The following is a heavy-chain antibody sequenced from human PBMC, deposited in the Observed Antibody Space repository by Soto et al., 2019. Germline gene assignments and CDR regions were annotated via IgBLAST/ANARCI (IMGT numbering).Heavy chain of an antibody. V-gene: IGHV3-23*01. CDR2: ISGSGGST. D-gene: IGHD5-18*01. CDR1: GFTFSSYA. Sequence: GGSLRLSCAASGFTFSSYAMSWVRQAPGKGLEWVSAISGSGGSTYYADSVKGRFTISRDNSKKTLYLQMNSLRAEDTAVYYCAKGIEYSYGYYFDYWGQGTLVTVSS. CDR3: AKGIEYSYGYYFDY. J-gene: IGHJ4*02.